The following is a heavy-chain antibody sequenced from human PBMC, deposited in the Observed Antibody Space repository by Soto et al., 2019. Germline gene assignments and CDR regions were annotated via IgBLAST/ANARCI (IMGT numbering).Heavy chain of an antibody. CDR3: AKLSSGYYYVGYFDY. CDR1: GFTFSSYA. V-gene: IGHV3-23*01. D-gene: IGHD3-22*01. Sequence: GGSLRLSCAASGFTFSSYAMSWVRQAPGKGLEWVSAISGSGGSTYYADSVKGRFTISRDNSKNTLYLQMNSLRAEDTAVYYCAKLSSGYYYVGYFDYWGQGTLVTVSS. CDR2: ISGSGGST. J-gene: IGHJ4*02.